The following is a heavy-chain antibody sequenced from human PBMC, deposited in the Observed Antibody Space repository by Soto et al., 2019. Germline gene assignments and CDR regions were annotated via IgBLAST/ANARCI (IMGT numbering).Heavy chain of an antibody. V-gene: IGHV3-23*01. Sequence: EVQLLESGGGLVQPGGSLRLSCAASGFTFSSYAMSWVRQAPGKGLEWVSAISGSGGSTYYADSVKGRFTISRDNSKNTLYLQMNSLRAEDTDVYYCAKDPGASSDWHGGLYWGQGTLVTV. D-gene: IGHD6-19*01. CDR3: AKDPGASSDWHGGLY. J-gene: IGHJ4*02. CDR1: GFTFSSYA. CDR2: ISGSGGST.